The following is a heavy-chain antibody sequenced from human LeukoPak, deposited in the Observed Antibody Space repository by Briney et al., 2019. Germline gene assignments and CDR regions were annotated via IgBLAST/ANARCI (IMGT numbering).Heavy chain of an antibody. J-gene: IGHJ3*02. D-gene: IGHD2-21*02. Sequence: GGSLRLSCVASGFTFSKNALSWVRQTPGKGLECVSAISGDGRSPYYADSVKGRFTISRDDSKNTVYLQMNSLRVEDSAVYYCARGLVVVTADDAFDIWGQGTMVTVSS. V-gene: IGHV3-23*01. CDR1: GFTFSKNA. CDR2: ISGDGRSP. CDR3: ARGLVVVTADDAFDI.